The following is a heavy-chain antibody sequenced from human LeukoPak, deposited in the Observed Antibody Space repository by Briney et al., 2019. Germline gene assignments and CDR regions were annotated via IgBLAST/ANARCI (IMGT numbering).Heavy chain of an antibody. CDR1: GFTFSSYS. CDR2: ISSSSSYI. D-gene: IGHD5-12*01. V-gene: IGHV3-21*01. J-gene: IGHJ4*02. CDR3: ARVSGGGSGGYELDY. Sequence: PGGSLRLSYAASGFTFSSYSMNWVRQAPGKGLEWVSSISSSSSYIYYADSVKGRFTISRDNAKNSLYLQMNSLRAEDTAVYYCARVSGGGSGGYELDYWGQGTLVTVSS.